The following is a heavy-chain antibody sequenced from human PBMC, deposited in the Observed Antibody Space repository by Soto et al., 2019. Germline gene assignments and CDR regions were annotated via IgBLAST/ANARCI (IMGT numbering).Heavy chain of an antibody. J-gene: IGHJ2*01. V-gene: IGHV3-21*01. Sequence: EVQLVESGGGLVKPGGSLRLSCAASGFTFSSYGMNWVRQAPGKGLEWVSSISSSSSYIYYADSVKGRFTISRDNAKNSLYLQMNSLRAEDTAVYYCARGSGDYVRWYFDLWGRGTLVTVSS. CDR2: ISSSSSYI. CDR3: ARGSGDYVRWYFDL. D-gene: IGHD4-17*01. CDR1: GFTFSSYG.